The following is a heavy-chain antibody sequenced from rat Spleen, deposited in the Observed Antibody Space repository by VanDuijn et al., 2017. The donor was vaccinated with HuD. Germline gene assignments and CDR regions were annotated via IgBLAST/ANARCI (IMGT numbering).Heavy chain of an antibody. CDR1: GFTFSNYY. CDR2: ISTGGGNT. D-gene: IGHD1-12*02. J-gene: IGHJ4*01. CDR3: ARHLRYYDGSYYYVHVMDA. Sequence: EVQLVESGGGLVQPGRSMKLSCAASGFTFSNYYMAWVRQAPTKGLEWVASISTGGGNTYYRDSVKGRFTISRDNAKSTLYLQMDSLRSEDTATYYCARHLRYYDGSYYYVHVMDAWGQGASVTVSS. V-gene: IGHV5-25*01.